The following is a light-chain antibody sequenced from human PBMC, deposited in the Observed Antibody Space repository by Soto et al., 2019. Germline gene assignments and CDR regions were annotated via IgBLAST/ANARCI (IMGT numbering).Light chain of an antibody. CDR2: EGS. Sequence: QSVLTQPASVSGSPGLSITISCTGTSSDVGSYNLVSWYQQHPGKAPKLMIYEGSKRPSGVSNRFSGSKSGNTASLTISGLQAEDEADYYCCSYAGSSTFYVFGTGTKVTVL. V-gene: IGLV2-23*01. CDR1: SSDVGSYNL. CDR3: CSYAGSSTFYV. J-gene: IGLJ1*01.